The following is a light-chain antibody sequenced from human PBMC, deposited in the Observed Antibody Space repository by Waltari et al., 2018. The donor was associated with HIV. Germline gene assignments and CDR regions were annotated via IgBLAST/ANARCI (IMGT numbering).Light chain of an antibody. Sequence: QSALTQPASVSGSPGQSITISCTGTSRDVGSYNLVSWYQQFSGQVPKLIIDGVSERPSGVSSRFSASKSGNTASLTISGLQVEDEADYYCCSYVGLNAYVFGTGTRVSVL. J-gene: IGLJ1*01. CDR3: CSYVGLNAYV. V-gene: IGLV2-23*02. CDR1: SRDVGSYNL. CDR2: GVS.